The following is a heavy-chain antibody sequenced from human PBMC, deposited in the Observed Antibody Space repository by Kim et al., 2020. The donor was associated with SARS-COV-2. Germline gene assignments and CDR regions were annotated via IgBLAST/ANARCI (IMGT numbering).Heavy chain of an antibody. J-gene: IGHJ3*02. D-gene: IGHD5-12*01. CDR2: ISKKAYGATT. Sequence: GGSLRLSCTASGFTFGDYPMTWLRQAPGKGLEWVGFISKKAYGATTEYAASVKGRFTISRDDDESIAYLQMNSLKTEDTAVYYCSKSRDGYHNVFDIWGQGTMVTVSS. V-gene: IGHV3-49*03. CDR1: GFTFGDYP. CDR3: SKSRDGYHNVFDI.